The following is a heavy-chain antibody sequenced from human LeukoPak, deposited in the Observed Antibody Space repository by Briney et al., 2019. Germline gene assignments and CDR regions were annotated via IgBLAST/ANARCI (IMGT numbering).Heavy chain of an antibody. Sequence: SETLSLTCTVSGGSIDSNSWTWIRQPPGKGLEWIGYIYCSGTTNYNPSLKSRVTTSVDMSKNQFPLKLSSVTAADTAVYYCARRSSSWKNWFDPWGQGTLVTVSS. CDR1: GGSIDSNS. J-gene: IGHJ5*02. CDR2: IYCSGTT. CDR3: ARRSSSWKNWFDP. D-gene: IGHD6-13*01. V-gene: IGHV4-59*01.